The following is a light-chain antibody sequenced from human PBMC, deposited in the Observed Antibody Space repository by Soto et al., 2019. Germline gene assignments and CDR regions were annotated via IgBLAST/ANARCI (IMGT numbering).Light chain of an antibody. CDR3: AAWDDSLSGRV. CDR1: SSNIGSNS. J-gene: IGLJ3*02. Sequence: QSVLTQPPSASGTPGQRVTISCSGSSSNIGSNSVYWYQQLPGAAPKLLIYRNNQRPSGVPDRFSGSKSDTSASLAISGLRSEDEADYYCAAWDDSLSGRVFGGGTKVTVL. V-gene: IGLV1-47*01. CDR2: RNN.